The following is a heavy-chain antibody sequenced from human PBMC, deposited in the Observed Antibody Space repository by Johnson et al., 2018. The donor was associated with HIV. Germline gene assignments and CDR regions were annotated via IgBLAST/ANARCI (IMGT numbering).Heavy chain of an antibody. Sequence: VQLVESGGGVVQPGRSLRLSCAASGFTFDDYAMHWVRQAPGTGLEWVSLISWDGGSTYYADSVKGRFTISKDNSKNTLYLQMNSLRAEDTAVYYCARAYYDSGGYYPHAFHVWGQGTMVTVSS. J-gene: IGHJ3*01. D-gene: IGHD3-22*01. V-gene: IGHV3-43D*03. CDR2: ISWDGGST. CDR1: GFTFDDYA. CDR3: ARAYYDSGGYYPHAFHV.